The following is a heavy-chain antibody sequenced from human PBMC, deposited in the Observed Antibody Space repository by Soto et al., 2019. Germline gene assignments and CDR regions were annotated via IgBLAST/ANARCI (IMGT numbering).Heavy chain of an antibody. CDR3: ARGGRPDV. CDR1: GFTFSDSY. V-gene: IGHV3-11*01. Sequence: QVQLVESGGDLVKPGGSLRLSCAASGFTFSDSYMSWIRQAPGKGLERVSYISSSGNSIHYAYSVKDRFTMSRDNAKDSLYLEMNSLRAEDTAIYYCARGGRPDVWGQGTTVTVSS. D-gene: IGHD1-26*01. CDR2: ISSSGNSI. J-gene: IGHJ3*01.